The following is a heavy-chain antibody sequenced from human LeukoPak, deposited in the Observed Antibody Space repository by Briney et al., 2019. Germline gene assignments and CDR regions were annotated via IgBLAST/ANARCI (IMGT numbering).Heavy chain of an antibody. D-gene: IGHD6-13*01. V-gene: IGHV3-23*01. Sequence: PGGSLRLSCAASGLTFSSYAMSWVRQAPGKGLGWVSAISVGSITYYADSVKGRFTISRDNSKNTLYLQMNSLRAEDTAVYYCAKHLAYSRQSPDYWGQGTLVTVSS. CDR1: GLTFSSYA. CDR3: AKHLAYSRQSPDY. J-gene: IGHJ4*02. CDR2: ISVGSIT.